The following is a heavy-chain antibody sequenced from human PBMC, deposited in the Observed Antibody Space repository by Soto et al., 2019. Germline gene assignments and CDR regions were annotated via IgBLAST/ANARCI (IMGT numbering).Heavy chain of an antibody. V-gene: IGHV3-9*01. CDR3: ARSWSGSTSGRVDV. Sequence: PVGSLRLSCVGSGFPLDDYVMHWVRQAPGKGLEWVAHISGNDYSIGYGDSVRGRFTISRDNAKNSLYLELSSLRPEDTALYYCARSWSGSTSGRVDVWGQGTTVTVSS. CDR1: GFPLDDYV. J-gene: IGHJ6*02. D-gene: IGHD2-2*01. CDR2: ISGNDYSI.